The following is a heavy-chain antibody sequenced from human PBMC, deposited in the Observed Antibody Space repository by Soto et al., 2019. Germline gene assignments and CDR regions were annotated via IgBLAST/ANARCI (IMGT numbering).Heavy chain of an antibody. Sequence: EVQLVESGGGLVQPGRSLRLSCAATGFTFEDHAMHWIRQFPGKGLEWVAGINLNSGITGYADSVKGRFTISRDNANNSLHLEMNSLKSEDTALYYCAKGRGALTVVSNWFDPWGQGTLVTVSS. D-gene: IGHD3-22*01. CDR2: INLNSGIT. J-gene: IGHJ5*02. V-gene: IGHV3-9*01. CDR3: AKGRGALTVVSNWFDP. CDR1: GFTFEDHA.